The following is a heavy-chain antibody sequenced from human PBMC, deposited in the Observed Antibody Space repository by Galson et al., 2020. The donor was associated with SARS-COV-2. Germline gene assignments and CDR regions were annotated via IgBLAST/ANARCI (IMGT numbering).Heavy chain of an antibody. V-gene: IGHV4-61*02. CDR1: GASIRSGRYH. CDR2: IYTSGNT. D-gene: IGHD3-3*01. CDR3: ARGEFFEFNYYGMDV. Sequence: SETLSLTCTVSGASIRSGRYHWSWIRQPAGKGLEPIGRIYTSGNTNYNPSLKSRVSISLDTSKNQFSLRLRSVTAADTAVYYCARGEFFEFNYYGMDVWGQGTTVTVSS. J-gene: IGHJ6*02.